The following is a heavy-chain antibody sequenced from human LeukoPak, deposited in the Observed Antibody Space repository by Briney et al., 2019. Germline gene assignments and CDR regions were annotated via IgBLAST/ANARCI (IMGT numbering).Heavy chain of an antibody. Sequence: ASVKVSCKASGYTFTSYGISWVRQAPGQGLEWMGWISAYNGNTNYAQKLQGRVTMTTDTSTSTAYMELSRLRSDDTAVYYCARDRDSGSYYDFDYWGQGTLVTVSS. V-gene: IGHV1-18*01. J-gene: IGHJ4*02. CDR3: ARDRDSGSYYDFDY. CDR2: ISAYNGNT. D-gene: IGHD1-26*01. CDR1: GYTFTSYG.